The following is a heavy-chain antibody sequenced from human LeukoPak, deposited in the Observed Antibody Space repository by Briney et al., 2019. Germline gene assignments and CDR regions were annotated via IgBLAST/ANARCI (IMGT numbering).Heavy chain of an antibody. CDR1: GYTFTGYY. CDR2: INPKSGGT. Sequence: ASVKVSCKASGYTFTGYYLHWVRQAPGQGLEWMGWINPKSGGTNYAQKLQGRVTMTRDTSISTAYMELTRLRSDDTAVYYCARGGDFYDSSGYYDDAFDIWGRGTMVTVSS. V-gene: IGHV1-2*02. D-gene: IGHD3-22*01. J-gene: IGHJ3*02. CDR3: ARGGDFYDSSGYYDDAFDI.